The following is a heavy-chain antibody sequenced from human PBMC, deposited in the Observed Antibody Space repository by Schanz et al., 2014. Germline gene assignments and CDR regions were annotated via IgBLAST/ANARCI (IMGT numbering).Heavy chain of an antibody. CDR3: ASSRTRYCSSTSCVPGAFDF. Sequence: QVQLVESGGGLVKPGGSLSLSCAASGFTFSSYYMSWIRQAPGKGLEWVSSIISTGGTIYYVDSVRGRFTISRDNAKNSLYLQMNSLRVDDTAVYYCASSRTRYCSSTSCVPGAFDFWGQGTLVTVS. V-gene: IGHV3-11*01. J-gene: IGHJ3*01. CDR2: IISTGGTI. D-gene: IGHD2-2*01. CDR1: GFTFSSYY.